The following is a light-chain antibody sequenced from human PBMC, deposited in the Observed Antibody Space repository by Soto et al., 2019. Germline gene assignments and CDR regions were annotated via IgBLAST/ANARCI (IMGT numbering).Light chain of an antibody. Sequence: EIVMTQSPATLSVSPGERATLSCRASQSVSSNLAWYQQRPGQAPRLLIYGASTRATGIPARFSGSGSGTEFTLTISSLQSEDSVVYYCQQRSNWHITFGQGTRLEIE. CDR2: GAS. V-gene: IGKV3-15*01. J-gene: IGKJ5*01. CDR1: QSVSSN. CDR3: QQRSNWHIT.